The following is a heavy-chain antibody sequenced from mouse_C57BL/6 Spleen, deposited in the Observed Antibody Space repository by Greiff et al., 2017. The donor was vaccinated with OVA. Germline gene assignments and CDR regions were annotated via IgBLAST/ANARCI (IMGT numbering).Heavy chain of an antibody. J-gene: IGHJ4*01. D-gene: IGHD1-1*01. CDR2: IWRGGST. V-gene: IGHV2-5*01. Sequence: QVQLKESGPGLVQPSQSLSITCTVSGFSLTSYGVHWVRQSPGKGLEWLGVIWRGGSTDYNAAFMSRLSITQDNSKSQVFFKMNSLQADDTAIYYCAKITTVVAPSNYAMDYWGQGTSVTVSS. CDR3: AKITTVVAPSNYAMDY. CDR1: GFSLTSYG.